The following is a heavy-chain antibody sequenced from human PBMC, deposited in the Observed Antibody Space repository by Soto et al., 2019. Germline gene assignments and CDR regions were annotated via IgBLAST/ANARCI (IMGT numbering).Heavy chain of an antibody. CDR3: ASGPPYSDSYFDH. D-gene: IGHD4-17*01. CDR1: EFTFSNYA. V-gene: IGHV3-30*03. Sequence: QVQLVESGGGAVQPGGSRRLSCAASEFTFSNYAMHWVRQAPGKGLQWLAVISYDGNNKYYADSVEGRFTISRDNSKNTVYLQRNSLRLEDTAVYYCASGPPYSDSYFDHWGQGTLVTVSS. CDR2: ISYDGNNK. J-gene: IGHJ4*02.